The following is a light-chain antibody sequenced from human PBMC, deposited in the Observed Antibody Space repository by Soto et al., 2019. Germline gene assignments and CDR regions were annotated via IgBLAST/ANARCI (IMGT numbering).Light chain of an antibody. CDR1: SSDVGGYNY. J-gene: IGLJ2*01. V-gene: IGLV2-8*01. CDR3: SSYVGTGTVI. Sequence: QSALTQPPSASGSPGQSVTISCTGTSSDVGGYNYVSWYQQHPGRVPKLIMSEVTKRPSGVPDRFSASKSGNTASLTVSGLQADDEADYYCSSYVGTGTVIFGGGTKVTVL. CDR2: EVT.